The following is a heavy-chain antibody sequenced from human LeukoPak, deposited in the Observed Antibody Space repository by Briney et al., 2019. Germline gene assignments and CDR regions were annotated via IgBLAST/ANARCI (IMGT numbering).Heavy chain of an antibody. CDR3: ARGGFQTAAMVVNAFDI. Sequence: ASVKVSCKASGYTFTSYDINWVRQAPGQGLEWMGWISAYNGNTNYAQKLQGRVTMTTDTSTSTAYMELRSLRSDDTAVYYCARGGFQTAAMVVNAFDIWGQGTMVTVSS. CDR2: ISAYNGNT. J-gene: IGHJ3*02. V-gene: IGHV1-18*01. CDR1: GYTFTSYD. D-gene: IGHD5-18*01.